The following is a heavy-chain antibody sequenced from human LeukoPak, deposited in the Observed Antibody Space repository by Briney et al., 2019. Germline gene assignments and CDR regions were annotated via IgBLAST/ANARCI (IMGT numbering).Heavy chain of an antibody. CDR2: ISGRGETT. V-gene: IGHV3-23*01. CDR3: AKDVIRGGISYFDS. D-gene: IGHD3-10*01. Sequence: GGSLRLSCAASGFNFRGQAMSWVRQGPGKGLEWVAGISGRGETTYYADSVQGRFNISRDNSKNTLFLQVNSLRAEDTAVYYCAKDVIRGGISYFDSWGQGTQVAVSS. CDR1: GFNFRGQA. J-gene: IGHJ4*02.